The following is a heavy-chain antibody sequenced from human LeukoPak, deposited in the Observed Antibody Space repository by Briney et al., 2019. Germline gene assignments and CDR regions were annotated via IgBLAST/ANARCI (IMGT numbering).Heavy chain of an antibody. CDR3: ARVPLDTSSWSLHY. D-gene: IGHD6-13*01. J-gene: IGHJ4*02. CDR2: ISYDGSNK. Sequence: GGSLRLSCAASGFTFSSYAMHWVRQAPGKGLEWVAVISYDGSNKYYADSVKGRFTISRDNSKNTLYLQMNSLRAEDTAVYYCARVPLDTSSWSLHYWGQGTLVTVSS. V-gene: IGHV3-30-3*01. CDR1: GFTFSSYA.